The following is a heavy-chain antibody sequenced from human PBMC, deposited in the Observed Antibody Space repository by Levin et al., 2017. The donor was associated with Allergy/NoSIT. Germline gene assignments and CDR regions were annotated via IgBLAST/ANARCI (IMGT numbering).Heavy chain of an antibody. D-gene: IGHD5-18*01. Sequence: GGSLRLSCAASGFTFSSYGMHWVRQAPGKGLEWVAVISYDGSNKYYADSVKGRFTISRDNSKNTLYLQMNSLRAEDTAVYYCAKLWIGAAMVPYYYYGMDVWGQGTTVTVSS. CDR1: GFTFSSYG. CDR3: AKLWIGAAMVPYYYYGMDV. CDR2: ISYDGSNK. J-gene: IGHJ6*02. V-gene: IGHV3-30*18.